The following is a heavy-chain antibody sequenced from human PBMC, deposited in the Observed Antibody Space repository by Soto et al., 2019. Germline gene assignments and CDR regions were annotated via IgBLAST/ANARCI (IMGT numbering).Heavy chain of an antibody. CDR1: GGTFSSYA. CDR3: ARDALLTGHQKPHDAFDI. Sequence: EASVKVSCKASGGTFSSYAISWVRQAPGQGLEWMGGIIPIFGTANYAQKFQGRVTITADESTSTAYMELSSLRSEDTAVYYCARDALLTGHQKPHDAFDIWGQGTMVTVSS. V-gene: IGHV1-69*13. J-gene: IGHJ3*02. CDR2: IIPIFGTA. D-gene: IGHD3-9*01.